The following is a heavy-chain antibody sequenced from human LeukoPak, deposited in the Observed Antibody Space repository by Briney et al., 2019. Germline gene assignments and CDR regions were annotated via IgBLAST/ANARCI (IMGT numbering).Heavy chain of an antibody. J-gene: IGHJ4*02. Sequence: ASVNVSCKASGYTFTGYYMHWVRQAPGQGLEWMGWINPNSGGTNYAQKFQGRVTMTRDTSISTAYMELSRLRSDDTAVYYCARARNDYYDSSGTFDYWGQGTLVTVSS. CDR2: INPNSGGT. V-gene: IGHV1-2*02. D-gene: IGHD3-22*01. CDR3: ARARNDYYDSSGTFDY. CDR1: GYTFTGYY.